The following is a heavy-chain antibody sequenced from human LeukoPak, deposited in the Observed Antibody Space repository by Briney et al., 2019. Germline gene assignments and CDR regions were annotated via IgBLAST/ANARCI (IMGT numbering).Heavy chain of an antibody. CDR3: AKGHYYDSSGNHHYFYYLDV. CDR1: GFTFSSYA. J-gene: IGHJ6*03. V-gene: IGHV3-23*01. D-gene: IGHD3-22*01. CDR2: ISGSGGSA. Sequence: GGSLRLSCAASGFTFSSYAMSWVRQSPGKGLEWVSTISGSGGSAYYADSVKGRFRISRDNSKNTLYLQMHSLRAEDTAVYYCAKGHYYDSSGNHHYFYYLDVWSKGTTVTVSS.